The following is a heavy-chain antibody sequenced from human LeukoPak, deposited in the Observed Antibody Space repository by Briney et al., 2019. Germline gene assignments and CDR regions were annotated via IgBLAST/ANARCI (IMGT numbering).Heavy chain of an antibody. CDR2: ISHDGSDK. V-gene: IGHV3-30*18. D-gene: IGHD3-22*01. CDR1: GFTFSSYW. Sequence: GGSLRLSCAASGFTFSSYWMHWVRQAPGKGLEWVALISHDGSDKYYADSVKGRFTISRDNSKNTLYLQMNSLRAEDTAVYYCAKARNNYDSSGYSALDYWGQGTLVTVSS. CDR3: AKARNNYDSSGYSALDY. J-gene: IGHJ4*02.